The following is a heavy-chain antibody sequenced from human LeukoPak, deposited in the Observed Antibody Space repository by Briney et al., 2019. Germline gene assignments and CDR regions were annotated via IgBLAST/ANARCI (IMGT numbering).Heavy chain of an antibody. CDR1: GFTFSNAW. V-gene: IGHV3-15*01. D-gene: IGHD3-10*01. CDR3: TTGPYDYGSGTYYH. Sequence: GALRLSCADSGFTFSNAWMSWVRQAPGKGLEWVGRIKSKTDGGTTDYAAPVKGRFTISRDDSKNALYVQMNSLKTEDTAVYYCTTGPYDYGSGTYYHWGQGTLVTVSS. J-gene: IGHJ4*02. CDR2: IKSKTDGGTT.